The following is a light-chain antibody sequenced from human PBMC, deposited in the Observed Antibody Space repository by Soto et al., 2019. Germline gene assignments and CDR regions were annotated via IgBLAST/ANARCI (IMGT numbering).Light chain of an antibody. J-gene: IGKJ5*01. CDR1: QSVSSN. V-gene: IGKV3D-15*01. Sequence: EIVMTQSPAALSVSPGERATFSCWASQSVSSNLAWYQKKPGQAPRILIYDASTRATGIPARFSGSGSGTDFTLTISGLQSEDFAVYSCQQYHNWPITFGQGTRLEIK. CDR2: DAS. CDR3: QQYHNWPIT.